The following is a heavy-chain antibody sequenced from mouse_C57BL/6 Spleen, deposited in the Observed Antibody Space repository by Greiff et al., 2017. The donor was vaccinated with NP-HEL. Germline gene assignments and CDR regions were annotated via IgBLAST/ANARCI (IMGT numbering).Heavy chain of an antibody. D-gene: IGHD2-1*01. J-gene: IGHJ2*01. CDR3: AREEYYGNYVSYYFDY. CDR2: INPNNGGT. V-gene: IGHV1-22*01. CDR1: GYTFTDYN. Sequence: EVQLQQSGPELVKPGASVKMSCKASGYTFTDYNMHWVKQSHGKSLEWIGYINPNNGGTSYNQKFKGKATLTVNKSSSTAYMELRSLTSEDSAVYYCAREEYYGNYVSYYFDYWGQGTTLTVSS.